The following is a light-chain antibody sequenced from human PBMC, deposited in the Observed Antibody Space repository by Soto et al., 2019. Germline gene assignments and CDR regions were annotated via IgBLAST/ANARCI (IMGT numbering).Light chain of an antibody. CDR1: SSNIGSNY. J-gene: IGLJ3*02. CDR3: AAWDGSLSGRV. CDR2: RNN. Sequence: QSVLTQSPSASGTPGQRVTTSCSGSSSNIGSNYVYWYLQLPGAAPKLLIYRNNQRPSGVPDRFSGSKSGTSASLAISGLRSEDEADYYCAAWDGSLSGRVFGGGTKLTVL. V-gene: IGLV1-47*01.